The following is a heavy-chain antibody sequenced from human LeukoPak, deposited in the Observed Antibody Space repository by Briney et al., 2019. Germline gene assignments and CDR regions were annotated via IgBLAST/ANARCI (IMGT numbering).Heavy chain of an antibody. Sequence: SETLSLTCAVYGGSFSGYYWSWIRQPPGKGLEWIGEINHSGSTNYNPSLKSRVTISVDTSKNQFSLKLSSVTAADTAVYYCAKRQRGVSRPAIDYWGRGTLVTVSS. CDR1: GGSFSGYY. J-gene: IGHJ4*02. D-gene: IGHD2-2*01. CDR3: AKRQRGVSRPAIDY. V-gene: IGHV4-34*01. CDR2: INHSGST.